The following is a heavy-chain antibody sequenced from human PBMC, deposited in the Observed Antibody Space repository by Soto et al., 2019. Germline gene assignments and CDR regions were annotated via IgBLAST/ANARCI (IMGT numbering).Heavy chain of an antibody. Sequence: PGKGLEWIGYIYYSGSTNYNPSLKSRVTISVDTSKTQFSLKLNSVTAADTAVYYCARVKVDTGYSAIVYWGQGTLVSVPS. V-gene: IGHV4-59*01. CDR3: ARVKVDTGYSAIVY. J-gene: IGHJ4*02. CDR2: IYYSGST. D-gene: IGHD5-18*01.